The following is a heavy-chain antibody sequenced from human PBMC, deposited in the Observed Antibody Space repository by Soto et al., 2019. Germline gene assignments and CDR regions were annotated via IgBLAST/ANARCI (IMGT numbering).Heavy chain of an antibody. D-gene: IGHD2-21*02. CDR1: GYTFTSYG. CDR3: AREPYCGGDCYSPHFDY. Sequence: QVQLVQSGAEVKKPGASVKVSCKASGYTFTSYGISWVRQAPGQGLEWMGWISAYNGNTNYAQKLQGRVTMTTDTSTSTAYMELRSLRADDTAVYYCAREPYCGGDCYSPHFDYWGQGTLVTVSS. CDR2: ISAYNGNT. V-gene: IGHV1-18*04. J-gene: IGHJ4*02.